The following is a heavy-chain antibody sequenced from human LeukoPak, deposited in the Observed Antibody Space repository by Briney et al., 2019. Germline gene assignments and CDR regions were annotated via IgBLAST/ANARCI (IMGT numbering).Heavy chain of an antibody. Sequence: SETLSLTCAVYGGSFSGYYWSWIRQPPGKGLEWIGEINHSGSTNYNPSLKSRVTISVDTSKNQFSLKLSSVTAADTAVYYCARGSGYSSSTTYYYYYMDVWGKGTTVTVSS. CDR1: GGSFSGYY. V-gene: IGHV4-34*01. J-gene: IGHJ6*03. CDR2: INHSGST. D-gene: IGHD6-13*01. CDR3: ARGSGYSSSTTYYYYYMDV.